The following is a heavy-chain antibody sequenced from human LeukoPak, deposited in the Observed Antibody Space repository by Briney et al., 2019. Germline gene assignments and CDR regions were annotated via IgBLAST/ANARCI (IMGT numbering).Heavy chain of an antibody. J-gene: IGHJ5*02. CDR1: GFTFSNYA. CDR2: ISSSGDRT. D-gene: IGHD1-26*01. CDR3: ARSGGSFAKGFDP. Sequence: PGGSLRLSCAASGFTFSNYAMSWVRQAPGRGPEWVSAISSSGDRTYYADSVKGRFTISRDNSKNTLYLQMNSLRAEDTAIYYCARSGGSFAKGFDPWGQGTLVTVSS. V-gene: IGHV3-23*01.